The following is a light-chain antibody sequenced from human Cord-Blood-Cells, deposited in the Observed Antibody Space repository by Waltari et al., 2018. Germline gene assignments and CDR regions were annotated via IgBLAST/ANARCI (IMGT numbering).Light chain of an antibody. J-gene: IGLJ2*01. V-gene: IGLV2-14*01. Sequence: QSALTQPASVSGSPGQSITISCTETSSDVGGYNYVSWYQQHPGNAPKLMIYEVSHRPSGVSNRFSGSKSGNTASLTISGLQAEDEADYYCSSYTSSSTVVFGGGTKLTVL. CDR2: EVS. CDR1: SSDVGGYNY. CDR3: SSYTSSSTVV.